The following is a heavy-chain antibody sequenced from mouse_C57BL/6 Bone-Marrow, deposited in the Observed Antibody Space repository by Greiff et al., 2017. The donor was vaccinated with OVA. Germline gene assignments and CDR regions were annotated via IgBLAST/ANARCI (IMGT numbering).Heavy chain of an antibody. D-gene: IGHD4-1*01. CDR2: IWSGGST. J-gene: IGHJ2*01. V-gene: IGHV2-2*01. CDR1: GFSLTSYG. CDR3: ARNLGRGYFDY. Sequence: QVQLQQSGPGLVQPSQSLSITCTVSGFSLTSYGVHWVRQSPGKGPEWLGVIWSGGSTDYNAAFISRLSISKDNSKSQVFFKMNSLQADDTAIYYCARNLGRGYFDYWGQGTTLTVSS.